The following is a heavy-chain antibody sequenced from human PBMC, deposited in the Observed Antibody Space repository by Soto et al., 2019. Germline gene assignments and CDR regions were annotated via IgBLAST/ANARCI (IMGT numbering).Heavy chain of an antibody. Sequence: QVQLVESGGDVVQSGRSLRLSCEASGFTFSSYAMHWVRQAPGKGLEWVAVISYDGSNKYYADSVKGRFTISRDNSKNTLYLQMNSLRAEDTAVYYCARSMFWSGSYYYYYGMDVWGQGTTVTVSS. CDR1: GFTFSSYA. CDR3: ARSMFWSGSYYYYYGMDV. D-gene: IGHD3-3*01. V-gene: IGHV3-30-3*01. J-gene: IGHJ6*02. CDR2: ISYDGSNK.